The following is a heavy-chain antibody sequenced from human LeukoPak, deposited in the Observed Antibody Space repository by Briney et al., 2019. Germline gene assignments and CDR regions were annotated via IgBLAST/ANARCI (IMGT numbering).Heavy chain of an antibody. D-gene: IGHD5-18*01. J-gene: IGHJ4*02. Sequence: PSETLSLTCTVSGGSMTTHHWNWIRQTPGKGLEWIGYVFDSGRTKENPSLKSRVTLSADTSKNQLSLRLSSVAAADTAVYYCTAIKRGNIFGYFDFWGQGILVTVSS. CDR3: TAIKRGNIFGYFDF. CDR1: GGSMTTHH. CDR2: VFDSGRT. V-gene: IGHV4-59*11.